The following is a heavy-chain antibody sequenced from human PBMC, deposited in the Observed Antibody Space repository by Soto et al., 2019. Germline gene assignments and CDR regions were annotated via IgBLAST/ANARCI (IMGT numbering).Heavy chain of an antibody. CDR2: MNPNSGNT. J-gene: IGHJ4*02. CDR3: ARGRYDYVWGSYRYPFDY. D-gene: IGHD3-16*02. V-gene: IGHV1-8*01. CDR1: GYTFTSYD. Sequence: QVQLVQSGAEVKKPGASVKVSCKASGYTFTSYDINWVRQATGQGLEWMGWMNPNSGNTGYAQKFQGRVTMTRNTSISTAYMELSSLRYEDTAVYYCARGRYDYVWGSYRYPFDYWGQGTLVTVSS.